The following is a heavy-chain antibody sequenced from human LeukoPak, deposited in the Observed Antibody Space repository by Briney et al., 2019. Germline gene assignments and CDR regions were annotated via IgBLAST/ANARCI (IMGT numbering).Heavy chain of an antibody. CDR1: GFTFSSYA. D-gene: IGHD3-9*01. V-gene: IGHV3-23*01. Sequence: GGSLRLSCAASGFTFSSYAMSWVRQAPGKGLEWVSGISGSGDNTYYADSVKGRFTISRDNSKSTLFLQMNSLTIEDTAVYYCARETRLPHNDILINRRAFDIWGQGTILTVSS. J-gene: IGHJ3*02. CDR3: ARETRLPHNDILINRRAFDI. CDR2: ISGSGDNT.